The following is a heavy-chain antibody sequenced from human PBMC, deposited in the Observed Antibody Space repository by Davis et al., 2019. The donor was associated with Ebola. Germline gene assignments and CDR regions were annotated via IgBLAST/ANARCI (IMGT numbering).Heavy chain of an antibody. CDR2: ISYTGGTT. Sequence: GGSLRLSCAASGFTFSSYAMNWVRQAPGKGLEWVSAISYTGGTTNYADSVKGRFTISRHNSKNTLYLQINSLRAEDTAVYYCARGYYDSTGNRYFDFWGRGTLVTVSS. J-gene: IGHJ2*01. CDR1: GFTFSSYA. D-gene: IGHD3-22*01. CDR3: ARGYYDSTGNRYFDF. V-gene: IGHV3-23*01.